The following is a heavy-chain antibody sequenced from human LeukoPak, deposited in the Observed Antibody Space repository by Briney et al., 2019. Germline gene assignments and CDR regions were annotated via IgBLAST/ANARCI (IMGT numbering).Heavy chain of an antibody. D-gene: IGHD4/OR15-4a*01. Sequence: SETLSLTCSVSGGSISSYYWSWIRQPPGKGLEWIGYIYYSGSPNYNPSLKSRVTISVDTSKNQFSLKLSSVTAADTAVYYCARGAKTEKWFDPWGQGTLVTVSS. V-gene: IGHV4-59*08. CDR1: GGSISSYY. CDR2: IYYSGSP. J-gene: IGHJ5*02. CDR3: ARGAKTEKWFDP.